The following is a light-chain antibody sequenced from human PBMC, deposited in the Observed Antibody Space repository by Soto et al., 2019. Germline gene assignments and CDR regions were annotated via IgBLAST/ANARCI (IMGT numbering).Light chain of an antibody. CDR3: QTWGTGIQV. V-gene: IGLV4-69*01. CDR2: VNSDGSH. Sequence: QLVLTQSPSASASLGASVKLTCTLSSGQRKYAIAWHQQKPEKGPRYLMRVNSDGSHIRGDGLPDRFSGSSSGTERYLTISSLQSEDEADYYCQTWGTGIQVFGTGTKLTVL. CDR1: SGQRKYA. J-gene: IGLJ1*01.